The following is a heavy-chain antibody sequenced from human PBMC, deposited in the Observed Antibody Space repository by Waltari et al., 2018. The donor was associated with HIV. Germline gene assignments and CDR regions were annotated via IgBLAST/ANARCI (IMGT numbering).Heavy chain of an antibody. CDR2: IYDSGST. CDR1: GCSIRSYY. V-gene: IGHV4-59*01. J-gene: IGHJ5*02. D-gene: IGHD2-2*01. CDR3: ARYCSSTSCYDWFDP. Sequence: QVQLQESGPGLVKPSETLSLTCTVPGCSIRSYYWSWIRQPPGKGLEWIGYIYDSGSTNYNPSLKSRVTISVDTSKNQFSLKLSSVTAADTAVYYCARYCSSTSCYDWFDPWGQGTLVTVSS.